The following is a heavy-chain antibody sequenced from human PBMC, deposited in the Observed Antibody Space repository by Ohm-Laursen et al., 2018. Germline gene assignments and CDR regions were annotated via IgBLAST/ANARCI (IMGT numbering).Heavy chain of an antibody. CDR2: ISYDGSNK. V-gene: IGHV3-30*03. D-gene: IGHD2-15*01. J-gene: IGHJ6*02. CDR3: ARDIVVVVAAIIYHGYGMDV. CDR1: GFTFSSYG. Sequence: SLRLSCAASGFTFSSYGMHWVRQAPGKGLEWVAVISYDGSNKYYADSVKGRFTISRDNSKNTLYLQMNSLRAEDTAVYYCARDIVVVVAAIIYHGYGMDVWGQGTTVTVSS.